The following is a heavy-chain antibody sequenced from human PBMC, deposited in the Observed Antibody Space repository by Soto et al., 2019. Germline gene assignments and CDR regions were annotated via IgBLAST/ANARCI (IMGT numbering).Heavy chain of an antibody. CDR3: ARGPDYSNFGYFDY. D-gene: IGHD4-4*01. CDR1: GFTFSSHA. J-gene: IGHJ4*02. CDR2: IWNAGNNK. V-gene: IGHV3-33*01. Sequence: LRLSCAASGFTFSSHAMNWVRQAPGKGLEWVALIWNAGNNKYYTDAGSVKGRFTISRDNSRNTLYLEMNSVRADDTAVYYCARGPDYSNFGYFDYWGQGTLVTVSS.